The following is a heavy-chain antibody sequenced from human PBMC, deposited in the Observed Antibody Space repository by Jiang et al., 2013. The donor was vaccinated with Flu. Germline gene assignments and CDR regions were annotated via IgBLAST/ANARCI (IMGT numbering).Heavy chain of an antibody. CDR2: IYHSGST. CDR3: AREGNNPPMVRGVINYFDY. V-gene: IGHV4-38-2*02. CDR1: GYSISSGYY. Sequence: GPGLVKPSETLSLTCAVSGYSISSGYYWGWIRQPPGKGLEWIGSIYHSGSTYYNPSLKSRVTISVDTSKNQFSLKLSSVTAADTAVYYCAREGNNPPMVRGVINYFDYWGQGTLVTVSS. D-gene: IGHD3-10*01. J-gene: IGHJ4*02.